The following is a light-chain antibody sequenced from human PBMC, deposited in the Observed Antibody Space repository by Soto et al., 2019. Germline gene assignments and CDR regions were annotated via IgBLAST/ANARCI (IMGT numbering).Light chain of an antibody. CDR2: GAS. Sequence: EIVMTQSPATLSVSPVERATLSCRASHSVSSNLAWYQQKPGQAPRLLIYGASTRATGIPARFSGSGSGTEFTLTISSLQSEDFAVYYCQQYNTWPEFGQGTKVDIK. V-gene: IGKV3-15*01. CDR3: QQYNTWPE. J-gene: IGKJ1*01. CDR1: HSVSSN.